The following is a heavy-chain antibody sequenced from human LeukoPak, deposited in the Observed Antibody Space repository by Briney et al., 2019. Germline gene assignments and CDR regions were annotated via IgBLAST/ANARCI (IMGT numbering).Heavy chain of an antibody. D-gene: IGHD3-10*01. CDR1: GGSISSYY. CDR3: ARTPMVRSANWGYGMDV. V-gene: IGHV4-4*07. CDR2: IYTSGST. J-gene: IGHJ6*02. Sequence: SETLSLTCTVSGGSISSYYWSWIRHPAGKGLEWIGRIYTSGSTNYNPSLKSRVTMSVDTSKNQFSLKLSSVTAADTAVYYCARTPMVRSANWGYGMDVWGQGTTVTVSS.